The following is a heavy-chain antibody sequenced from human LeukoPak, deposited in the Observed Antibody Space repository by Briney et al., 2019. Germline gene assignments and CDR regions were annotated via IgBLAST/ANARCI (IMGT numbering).Heavy chain of an antibody. J-gene: IGHJ1*01. D-gene: IGHD6-13*01. CDR3: ARVQDGSSWYEYFQH. CDR1: GFTFRTYS. V-gene: IGHV3-21*01. CDR2: ISGSSTYI. Sequence: GGSLRLSCVASGFTFRTYSMNWVRQAPGKGLEWVSSISGSSTYIYYADSVKGRFTISRDNAKNSLFLQMNSLRAEDTAVYYCARVQDGSSWYEYFQHWGQGTLVTVSS.